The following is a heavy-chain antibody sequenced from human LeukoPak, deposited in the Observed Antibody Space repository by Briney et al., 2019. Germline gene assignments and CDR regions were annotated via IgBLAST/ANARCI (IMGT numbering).Heavy chain of an antibody. D-gene: IGHD3-10*01. CDR3: AREGITMVRGVNYYYMDV. CDR1: GFTFSSYS. Sequence: PGGSPRLSCAASGFTFSSYSMNWVRQAPGKGLEWVSSISSSSSYIYYADSVKGRFTISRDNAKNSLYLQMNSLRAEDTAVYYCAREGITMVRGVNYYYMDVWGKGSTVTVSS. CDR2: ISSSSSYI. J-gene: IGHJ6*03. V-gene: IGHV3-21*01.